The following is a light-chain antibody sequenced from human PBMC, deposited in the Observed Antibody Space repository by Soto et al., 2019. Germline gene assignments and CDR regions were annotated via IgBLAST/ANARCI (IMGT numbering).Light chain of an antibody. Sequence: DIQMTQSPSTLSASVGDRVTITCRASQSISSWLAWYQQKPGKAPKLLIYDASSLESGVPSRFSGSGSGTEFTLTISSLQPDDFATYYYQQYNSYSFWTFGQGTKVEIK. CDR3: QQYNSYSFWT. V-gene: IGKV1-5*01. CDR1: QSISSW. CDR2: DAS. J-gene: IGKJ1*01.